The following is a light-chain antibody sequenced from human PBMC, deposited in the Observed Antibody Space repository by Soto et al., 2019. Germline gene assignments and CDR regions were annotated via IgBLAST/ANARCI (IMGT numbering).Light chain of an antibody. J-gene: IGKJ1*01. CDR2: DAS. CDR1: QSLNSR. CDR3: QQYKSYST. Sequence: DIQMTQSPSTLSASVGDRVTLTCRAAQSLNSRLDWYQHRPGKAPRLLIYDASTLESGVPSRFSGSGSGTEFTLTINNLQPDDLATYICQQYKSYSTFGRGTKV. V-gene: IGKV1-5*01.